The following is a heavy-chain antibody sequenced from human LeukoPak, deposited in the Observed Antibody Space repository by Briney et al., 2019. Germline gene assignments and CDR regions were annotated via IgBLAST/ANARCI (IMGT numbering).Heavy chain of an antibody. CDR2: IRSSSSYT. CDR1: GFTFSDYY. Sequence: PGGSLRLSCAASGFTFSDYYMSWIRQAPGKGLEWVSYIRSSSSYTNYADSVKGRFTISRDNAKNSLYLQMNSLRAEDTAVYYCARVEIAVAGKRGNWFDPWGQGTLVTVSS. CDR3: ARVEIAVAGKRGNWFDP. V-gene: IGHV3-11*05. D-gene: IGHD6-19*01. J-gene: IGHJ5*02.